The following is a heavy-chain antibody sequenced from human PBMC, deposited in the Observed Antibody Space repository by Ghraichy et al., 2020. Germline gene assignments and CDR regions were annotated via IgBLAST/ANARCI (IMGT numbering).Heavy chain of an antibody. CDR3: ARLSPYSGSYRPMDV. V-gene: IGHV4-59*02. Sequence: SETLSLTCTVSGASVSSYYWSWIRQPPGKGLEWVGYIYYSGSINYNPSLKSRLTISVDTSKNQFSLMLSSVTAADTAVYYCARLSPYSGSYRPMDVWGQGTTVTVSS. CDR2: IYYSGSI. D-gene: IGHD1-26*01. CDR1: GASVSSYY. J-gene: IGHJ6*02.